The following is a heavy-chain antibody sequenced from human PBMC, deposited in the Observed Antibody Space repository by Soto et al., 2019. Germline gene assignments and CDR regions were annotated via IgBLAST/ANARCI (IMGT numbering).Heavy chain of an antibody. D-gene: IGHD6-19*01. CDR2: IRHTTSAT. CDR1: QFPFDVYS. J-gene: IGHJ3*01. V-gene: IGHV3-48*02. CDR3: ARDRGSSGMFELDV. Sequence: LRLSCVASQFPFDVYSMHWVRQAPGKGLEWVSYIRHTTSATFYADAVKGRFTISRDNRKNSLFLQMNSLRDDATGVYFCARDRGSSGMFELDVWGPGTLVTVSS.